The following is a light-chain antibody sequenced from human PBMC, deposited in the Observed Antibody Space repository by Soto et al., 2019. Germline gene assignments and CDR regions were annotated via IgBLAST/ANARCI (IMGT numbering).Light chain of an antibody. CDR3: CSYAGSSTPLI. CDR2: EVS. V-gene: IGLV2-23*02. CDR1: SSDVGSYNL. J-gene: IGLJ1*01. Sequence: QSVLTQPASVSGSRGQSITISCTGTSSDVGSYNLVSWYQQHPGKAPKLMIYEVSKRPSGVSNRFSGSKSGNTASLTISGLQAEDEADYYCCSYAGSSTPLIFGTGTKVTVL.